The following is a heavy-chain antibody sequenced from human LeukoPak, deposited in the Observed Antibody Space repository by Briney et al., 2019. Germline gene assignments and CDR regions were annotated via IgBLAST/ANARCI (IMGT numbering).Heavy chain of an antibody. V-gene: IGHV4-34*01. J-gene: IGHJ6*02. Sequence: SETLSLTCAVYGGSFSGYYWSWIRQPPGKGLEWIGEINHSGSTNYNPSLKSRVTISVGTSKNQFSLKLSSVTAADTAVYYCVRLTRVLRFLEWLPRDYYYYGMDVWGQGTTVTVSS. CDR1: GGSFSGYY. D-gene: IGHD3-3*01. CDR2: INHSGST. CDR3: VRLTRVLRFLEWLPRDYYYYGMDV.